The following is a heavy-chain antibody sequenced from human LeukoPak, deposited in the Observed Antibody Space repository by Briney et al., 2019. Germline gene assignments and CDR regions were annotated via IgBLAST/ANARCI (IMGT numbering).Heavy chain of an antibody. CDR2: ISSTSSYI. J-gene: IGHJ4*02. V-gene: IGHV3-21*01. D-gene: IGHD6-19*01. CDR3: ARGYSSGWSAFDD. Sequence: GGSLRLSCAASGFTFSSYYMNWVRQAPGRGLEWVSSISSTSSYIYYADSVKGRFTISRDNADNSLYLQMNSLRAEDTAVYYCARGYSSGWSAFDDWGQGTLVTVSS. CDR1: GFTFSSYY.